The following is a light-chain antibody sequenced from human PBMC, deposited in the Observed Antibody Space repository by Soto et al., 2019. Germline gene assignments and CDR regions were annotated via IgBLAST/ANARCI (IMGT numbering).Light chain of an antibody. J-gene: IGLJ3*02. CDR3: SSYTSSSTLV. Sequence: QSALTQPASVSGSPGQSITISCTGTSSDVGGYTYVSWYQQHPGKAPKLMIYDVSXXPSGVSNRFSGSKSGNTASLTISGXXXXXXXXXYCSSYTSSSTLVFGGGTKLTVL. CDR2: DVS. CDR1: SSDVGGYTY. V-gene: IGLV2-14*01.